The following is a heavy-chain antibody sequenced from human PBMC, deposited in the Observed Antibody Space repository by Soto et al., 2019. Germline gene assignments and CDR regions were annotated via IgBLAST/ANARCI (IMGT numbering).Heavy chain of an antibody. D-gene: IGHD3-22*01. Sequence: EVQLLESGGGLVQPGGSLRLSCAASGFPFSNYAMNWVREAPGKGLEWVSTISGGGGSTYYADSVKGRFTVSRDNSKNTLYLQMNSLRAEDTAVYYCAKTSSGWPYYFEYWGQGTLVTVSS. CDR1: GFPFSNYA. CDR2: ISGGGGST. V-gene: IGHV3-23*01. CDR3: AKTSSGWPYYFEY. J-gene: IGHJ4*02.